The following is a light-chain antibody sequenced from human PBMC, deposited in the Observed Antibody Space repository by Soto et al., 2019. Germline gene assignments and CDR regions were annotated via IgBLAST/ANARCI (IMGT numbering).Light chain of an antibody. V-gene: IGKV3-20*01. Sequence: EIVLTQSPVTLSLSPGERATLSCRASQSVSRSNLAWYQQKTGQAPRLLIYGTSSRATGIPDRFSGSGSGTDFTLTISRLEPEDFAVYYCQQYGTSPPYTFGPGTKLEIK. CDR2: GTS. J-gene: IGKJ2*01. CDR3: QQYGTSPPYT. CDR1: QSVSRSN.